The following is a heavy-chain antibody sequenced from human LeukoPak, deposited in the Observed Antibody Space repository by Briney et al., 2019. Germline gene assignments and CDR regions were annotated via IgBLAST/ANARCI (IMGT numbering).Heavy chain of an antibody. D-gene: IGHD3-9*01. CDR1: GYTFTSYG. J-gene: IGHJ4*02. CDR2: IIPILGIA. V-gene: IGHV1-69*04. Sequence: VASVKVSCKASGYTFTSYGISWVRQAPGQGLEWMGRIIPILGIANYAQKFQGRVTITADKSTSTAYMELSSLRSEDTAVYYCARETEGYDILTGYYLDYWGQGTLVTVSS. CDR3: ARETEGYDILTGYYLDY.